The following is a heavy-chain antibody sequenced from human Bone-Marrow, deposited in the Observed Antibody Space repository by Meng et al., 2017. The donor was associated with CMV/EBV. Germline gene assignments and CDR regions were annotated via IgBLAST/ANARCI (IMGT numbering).Heavy chain of an antibody. D-gene: IGHD3-9*01. CDR1: GYSFTSYW. J-gene: IGHJ6*02. CDR3: ARVNVLRYPSGGMDV. Sequence: GSLRLSCKGSGYSFTSYWIGWVRQMPGKGLEWMGIIYPGDSDTRYSPSFQGQVTISADKSISTAYLQWSSLKASDTAMYYCARVNVLRYPSGGMDVWGQGTTVTVSS. V-gene: IGHV5-51*01. CDR2: IYPGDSDT.